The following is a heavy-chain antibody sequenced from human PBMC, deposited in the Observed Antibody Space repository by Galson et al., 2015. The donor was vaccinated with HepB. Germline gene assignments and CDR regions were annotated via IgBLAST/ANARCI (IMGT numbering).Heavy chain of an antibody. Sequence: SVKVSCKASGGTFSSYAISWVRQAPGQGLEWMGGIIPIFGTANYAQKFQGRVTITADESTSTAYMELSSLRSEDTAVYYCARLGSGSYHSRDYWGQGTLVTVSS. D-gene: IGHD3-10*01. CDR2: IIPIFGTA. J-gene: IGHJ4*02. CDR1: GGTFSSYA. CDR3: ARLGSGSYHSRDY. V-gene: IGHV1-69*13.